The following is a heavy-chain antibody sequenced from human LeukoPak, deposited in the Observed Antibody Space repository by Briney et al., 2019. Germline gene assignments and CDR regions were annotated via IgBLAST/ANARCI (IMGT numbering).Heavy chain of an antibody. J-gene: IGHJ4*02. V-gene: IGHV3-30*04. CDR2: ISYDGSNK. Sequence: GGSLRLSCAASGFTFSSYAMHWVRQAPGKGLEWVAVISYDGSNKYYADSVKGRFTISRDNSKNTVYLQMNSLRAEDTAVYYCARTVKYSSGPLTDLLPYYFDSWGQGTLVTVSS. D-gene: IGHD6-19*01. CDR3: ARTVKYSSGPLTDLLPYYFDS. CDR1: GFTFSSYA.